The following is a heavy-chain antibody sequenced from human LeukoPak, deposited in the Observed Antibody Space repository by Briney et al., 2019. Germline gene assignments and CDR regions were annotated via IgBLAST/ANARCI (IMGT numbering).Heavy chain of an antibody. Sequence: SETLSLTCAAYGGSFSGYYWSWIRQPPGKGLEWIGEINHSGSTNYNPSLKSRVTISVDTSKNQFSLKLSSVTAADTAVYFCAREDGYCSGGNCYSYFDSWGQGTLVTVSS. CDR3: AREDGYCSGGNCYSYFDS. CDR2: INHSGST. V-gene: IGHV4-34*01. D-gene: IGHD2-15*01. J-gene: IGHJ4*02. CDR1: GGSFSGYY.